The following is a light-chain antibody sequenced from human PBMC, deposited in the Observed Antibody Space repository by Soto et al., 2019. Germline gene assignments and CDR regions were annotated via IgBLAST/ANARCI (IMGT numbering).Light chain of an antibody. CDR1: QSISTW. J-gene: IGKJ1*01. CDR3: QHYFRYPWT. V-gene: IGKV1-5*01. CDR2: DAS. Sequence: DIQITQAPSSRSASVVDRVNITCRASQSISTWLAWYQQQPGRAPRLLIYDASTLQSGVPSTFSGSGSGTEFTLTISSLQPDDFSSYYCQHYFRYPWTFGQGTKVDIK.